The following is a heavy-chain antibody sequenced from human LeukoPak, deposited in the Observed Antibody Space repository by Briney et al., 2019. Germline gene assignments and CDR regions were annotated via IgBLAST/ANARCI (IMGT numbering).Heavy chain of an antibody. V-gene: IGHV4-59*01. CDR2: IYYSGST. CDR1: GGSISSYY. J-gene: IGHJ4*02. D-gene: IGHD5-18*01. CDR3: VRDRGYSYGYGYFDY. Sequence: SETLSLTYTVSGGSISSYYWSWIRQPPGKGLEWIGYIYYSGSTNYNPSLKSRVTISVDTSKNQLSLKLSSVTAADTAVYYCVRDRGYSYGYGYFDYWGQGTLVTVSS.